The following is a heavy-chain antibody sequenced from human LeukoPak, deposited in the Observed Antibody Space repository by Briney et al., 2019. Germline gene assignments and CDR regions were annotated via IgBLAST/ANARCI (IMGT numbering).Heavy chain of an antibody. CDR3: ARDPGDFWSGYSLFDY. V-gene: IGHV4-59*12. CDR1: GGSISSYY. CDR2: IYYSGST. D-gene: IGHD3-3*01. Sequence: SETLSLTCTVSGGSISSYYWSWIRQPPGKGLEWIGYIYYSGSTNYNPSLKSRVTISVDTSKNQFSLKLSSVTAADTAVYYCARDPGDFWSGYSLFDYWGQGTLVTVSS. J-gene: IGHJ4*02.